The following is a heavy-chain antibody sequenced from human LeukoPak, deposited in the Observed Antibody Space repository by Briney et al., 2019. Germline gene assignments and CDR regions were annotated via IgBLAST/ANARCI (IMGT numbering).Heavy chain of an antibody. CDR3: ARDGYSSSWPPGVDY. CDR2: IDSDGSST. V-gene: IGHV3-74*01. Sequence: PGGSLRLSCAASGFTFSSYWMHWVRQAPGKGLVWVSRIDSDGSSTTYADSVKGRFTISRDNAKNTLYLQMNSLRAEDTAVYYCARDGYSSSWPPGVDYWGQGTLVTVSS. CDR1: GFTFSSYW. J-gene: IGHJ4*02. D-gene: IGHD6-13*01.